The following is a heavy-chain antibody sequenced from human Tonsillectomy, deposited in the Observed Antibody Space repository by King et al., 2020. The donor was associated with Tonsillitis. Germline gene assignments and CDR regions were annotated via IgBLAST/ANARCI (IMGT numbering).Heavy chain of an antibody. J-gene: IGHJ6*02. CDR3: ARYTYYDILTGYSYYYSGMDV. CDR1: GYTFTSYG. CDR2: ISAYNGNT. V-gene: IGHV1-18*01. D-gene: IGHD3-9*01. Sequence: VQLVESGAEVKKPGASVKVSCKASGYTFTSYGISWVRQAPGQGLEWMGWISAYNGNTNYAQKLQGRVTMTTDTSTSTAYMELRSLRSDDTAVYYCARYTYYDILTGYSYYYSGMDVWGQGTTVTVSS.